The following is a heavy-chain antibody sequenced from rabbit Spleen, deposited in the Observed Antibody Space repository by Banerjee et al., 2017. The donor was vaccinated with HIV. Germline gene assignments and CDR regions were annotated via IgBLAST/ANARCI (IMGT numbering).Heavy chain of an antibody. Sequence: QSLEESGGDLVKPGASLTLTCTASGVSFSLSSYMCWVRQAPGKGLEWIACIDTGSSGFTYFATWAKGRFTCSKTSSTTVTLQMTSLTAADTATYFCARETSSCWGVLSYYFNLWGQGTLVTVS. CDR2: IDTGSSGFT. CDR1: GVSFSLSSY. V-gene: IGHV1S40*01. D-gene: IGHD4-1*01. CDR3: ARETSSCWGVLSYYFNL. J-gene: IGHJ4*01.